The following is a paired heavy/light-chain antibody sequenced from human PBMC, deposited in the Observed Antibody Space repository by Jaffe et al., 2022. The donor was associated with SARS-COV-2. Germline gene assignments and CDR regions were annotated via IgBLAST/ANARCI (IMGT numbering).Light chain of an antibody. V-gene: IGKV4-1*01. J-gene: IGKJ4*01. CDR1: QNILYSSDNKNY. CDR3: QQYYTSPLT. CDR2: WAS. Sequence: DIVMTQSPDSLAVSLGERATINCKSSQNILYSSDNKNYLAWYQQKPGQPPKLLIYWASTRESGVPDRFSGSGSGTDFTLTISSLQAEDVAIYYCQQYYTSPLTFGGGTKVEIK.
Heavy chain of an antibody. J-gene: IGHJ4*02. D-gene: IGHD6-19*01. CDR1: GGSISSGAYY. V-gene: IGHV4-39*01. Sequence: QLQLQESGPGLVRPSETLSLTCTVSGGSISSGAYYWGWIRQPPGKGLEWIGSVYYRGSTYHNPSLKGRVTISVDTSKNQFSLRLSSVTAADTAIYYCARTADIAVPGAYADYWGQGTLVTVSS. CDR3: ARTADIAVPGAYADY. CDR2: VYYRGST.